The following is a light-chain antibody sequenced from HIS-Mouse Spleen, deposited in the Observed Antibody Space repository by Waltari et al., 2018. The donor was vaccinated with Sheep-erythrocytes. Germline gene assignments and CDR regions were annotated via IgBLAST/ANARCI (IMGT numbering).Light chain of an antibody. CDR3: CSYAGSYTFWV. V-gene: IGLV2-11*01. J-gene: IGLJ3*02. CDR2: DVS. Sequence: QSALTQPRSVSGSPGPSVTISCTGTRSDVGGYNYVSWYQQHPGKAPKLMIYDVSKRPSGVPDRFSGSKSGNTASLTISGLQAEDEADYYCCSYAGSYTFWVFGGGTKLTVL. CDR1: RSDVGGYNY.